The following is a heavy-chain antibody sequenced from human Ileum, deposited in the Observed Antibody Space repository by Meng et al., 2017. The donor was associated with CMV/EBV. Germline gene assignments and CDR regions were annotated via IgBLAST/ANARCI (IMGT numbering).Heavy chain of an antibody. Sequence: QLQLQESGPGLVKPSGTLSLTCTVSGVSISSSTYYWGWIRQPPGKGLEWIGSIYYSGSTYYNPSLKSRVTISVDTSKNQFSLILTSVTAEDTALYYCTTVHYYAINYWGQGTLVTVSS. CDR3: TTVHYYAINY. V-gene: IGHV4-39*07. CDR2: IYYSGST. CDR1: GVSISSSTYY. J-gene: IGHJ4*02. D-gene: IGHD1-26*01.